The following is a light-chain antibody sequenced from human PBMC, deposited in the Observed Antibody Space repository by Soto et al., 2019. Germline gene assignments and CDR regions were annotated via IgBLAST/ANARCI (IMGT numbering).Light chain of an antibody. V-gene: IGLV1-44*01. Sequence: QSVLTQPPSSSGTLGQRVTISCSGSSSNFGSNTVNWYQQLPGTAPKLLIYNNNQRPSGVPDRFSGSKSGTSASLAISGLQSEDEADYYCAAWDDSLNAYYVFGTGTTVTVL. J-gene: IGLJ1*01. CDR3: AAWDDSLNAYYV. CDR2: NNN. CDR1: SSNFGSNT.